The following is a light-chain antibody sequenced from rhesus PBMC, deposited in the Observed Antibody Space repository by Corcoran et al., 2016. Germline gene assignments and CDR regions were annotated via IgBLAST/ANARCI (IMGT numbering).Light chain of an antibody. J-gene: IGKJ1*01. CDR2: AAS. V-gene: IGKV1-94*01. CDR3: LQDYTTPWT. CDR1: QGINKE. Sequence: DIQMTQSPSSLSASVGDRVTVTCRASQGINKELSWYQQKPGTAPTLLLYAASSLQTGVSSRFNGSGSGIDCTITISSLQPEDVATYYGLQDYTTPWTFGQGTKVEIK.